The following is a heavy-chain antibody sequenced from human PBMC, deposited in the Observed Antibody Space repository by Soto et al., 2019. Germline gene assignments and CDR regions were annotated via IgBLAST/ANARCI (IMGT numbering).Heavy chain of an antibody. J-gene: IGHJ6*02. Sequence: GASVKVSCKASGYTFTSYAMHWVRRAPGQRLESMGWINAGNGDTKYSQKFQCRVTITRDTSASTAYMELSSLRSEDTAVYYCASSYSNYALIDYYYYGLAVWGQGTTVTVSS. CDR2: INAGNGDT. V-gene: IGHV1-3*01. D-gene: IGHD4-4*01. CDR3: ASSYSNYALIDYYYYGLAV. CDR1: GYTFTSYA.